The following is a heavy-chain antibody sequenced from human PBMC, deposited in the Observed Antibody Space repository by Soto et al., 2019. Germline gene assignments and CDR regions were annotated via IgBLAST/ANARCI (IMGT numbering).Heavy chain of an antibody. D-gene: IGHD1-26*01. CDR3: ARVRWSSGSPPWEFDY. Sequence: KPSETLSLTCTVSGGSISSYYWSWIRQPPGKGLEWIGYIYYSGSTNYNPPLKSRVTISVDTSKNQFSLKLSSVTAADTAVYYCARVRWSSGSPPWEFDYWGQGTLVTVSS. CDR1: GGSISSYY. V-gene: IGHV4-59*01. CDR2: IYYSGST. J-gene: IGHJ4*02.